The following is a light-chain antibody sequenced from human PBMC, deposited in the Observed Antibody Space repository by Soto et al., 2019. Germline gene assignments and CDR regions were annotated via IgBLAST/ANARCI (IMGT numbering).Light chain of an antibody. CDR3: QQYGSSAWT. CDR2: GAS. CDR1: QSVSSN. V-gene: IGKV3-15*01. Sequence: EIVMMQSPATLSVSPGERATLSCRASQSVSSNLAWYQQKPGQAPRLLIYGASTRATGIPARFSGSGSGTEFTLTISRLEPEDFAVYYCQQYGSSAWTFGQGTKVEIK. J-gene: IGKJ1*01.